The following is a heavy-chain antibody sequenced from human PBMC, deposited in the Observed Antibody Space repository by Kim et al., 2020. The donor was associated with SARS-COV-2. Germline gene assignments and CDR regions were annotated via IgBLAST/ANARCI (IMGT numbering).Heavy chain of an antibody. Sequence: ETLSLTCTVSGGSISSYYWSWIRQPPGKGLEWIGYIDYSGSTNYNPSLKSRVTISVDTSKNQFSLKLSSVTAADTAVYYCARQSQGEGNAFDIWGQGTMVTVSS. CDR3: ARQSQGEGNAFDI. CDR2: IDYSGST. D-gene: IGHD3-10*01. J-gene: IGHJ3*02. CDR1: GGSISSYY. V-gene: IGHV4-59*08.